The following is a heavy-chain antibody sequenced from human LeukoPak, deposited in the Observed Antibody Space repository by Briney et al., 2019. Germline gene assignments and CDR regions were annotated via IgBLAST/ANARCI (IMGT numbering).Heavy chain of an antibody. CDR2: IYYSGST. Sequence: PSETLSLTCTVSSGSISSSSYYWGWIRQPPGKGLEWIGSIYYSGSTYYNPSLKSRVTISVDTSKNQFSLKLSSVTAADTAVHYCARNWNKPPNWSDPWGQGTLVTVSS. V-gene: IGHV4-39*07. CDR1: SGSISSSSYY. D-gene: IGHD1-1*01. J-gene: IGHJ5*02. CDR3: ARNWNKPPNWSDP.